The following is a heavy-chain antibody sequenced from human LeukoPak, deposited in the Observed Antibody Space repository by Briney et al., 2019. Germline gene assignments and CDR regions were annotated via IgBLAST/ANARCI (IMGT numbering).Heavy chain of an antibody. CDR3: ASRHCSGGDCYFAGADPFDH. V-gene: IGHV3-53*01. CDR2: IYKDGKI. CDR1: GFTVSSTY. Sequence: GGSLRLSCAAAGFTVSSTYMSWVRQAPGKGLEWVSVIYKDGKIYYIDSVKGRFTISRDTSKNTLYLQMNSLRVEDTAVYYCASRHCSGGDCYFAGADPFDHWGQGTLVTVSS. D-gene: IGHD2-21*01. J-gene: IGHJ4*02.